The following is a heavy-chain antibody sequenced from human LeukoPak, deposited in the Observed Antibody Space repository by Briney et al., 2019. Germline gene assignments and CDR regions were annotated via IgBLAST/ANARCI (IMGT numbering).Heavy chain of an antibody. D-gene: IGHD3-10*01. CDR3: ATVLLWFGELNAEYFQH. J-gene: IGHJ1*01. CDR1: GYTFTSYG. CDR2: ISAYNGNT. V-gene: IGHV1-18*04. Sequence: ASVKVSCKASGYTFTSYGISWVRQAPGQGLEWMGWISAYNGNTNYAQKLQGRVTMTTDTSTSTAYMELRSLRSDDTAVYYCATVLLWFGELNAEYFQHWGQGTLATVSS.